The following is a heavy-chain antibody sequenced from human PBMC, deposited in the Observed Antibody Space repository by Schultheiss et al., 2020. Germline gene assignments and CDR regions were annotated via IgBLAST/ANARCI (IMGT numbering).Heavy chain of an antibody. CDR2: AFHNGGT. CDR3: TRDLDGAGKTAFDY. Sequence: SETLSLTCTVSGVSIGGYHWNWIRQSPGKGLEWIGYAFHNGGTNYNPSLKSRVSMSVDTSRNQFSLHLNSVTPEDTAVYYCTRDLDGAGKTAFDYWGQGTPVTVSS. V-gene: IGHV4-59*12. CDR1: GVSIGGYH. D-gene: IGHD3-10*01. J-gene: IGHJ4*02.